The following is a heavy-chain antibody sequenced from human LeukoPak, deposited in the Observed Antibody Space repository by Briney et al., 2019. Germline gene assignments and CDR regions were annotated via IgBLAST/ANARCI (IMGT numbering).Heavy chain of an antibody. Sequence: SETLSLTCTVSGGSISSTSYYWGWIRQPPGKGLEWIGIIYYSGSTYYNPSLKSRVTISVDTSKNQFSLKLSPVTAADTAVYYCAGDHGSGSYRFDYWGQGTLVTVSS. D-gene: IGHD3-10*01. J-gene: IGHJ4*02. CDR1: GGSISSTSYY. CDR2: IYYSGST. CDR3: AGDHGSGSYRFDY. V-gene: IGHV4-39*02.